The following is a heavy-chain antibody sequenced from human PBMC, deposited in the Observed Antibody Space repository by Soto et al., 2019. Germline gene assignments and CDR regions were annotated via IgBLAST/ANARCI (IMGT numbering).Heavy chain of an antibody. CDR1: GFTFSSYA. Sequence: GGSLRLSCAASGFTFSSYAMSWVRQAPGKGLEWVSAISGSGGSTYYADSVKGRFTISRDNSKNTLYLQMNSLRAEDTAVYYCAKDPGVRCGSTSCFVGYYMDVWGKGTTVTVSS. CDR2: ISGSGGST. CDR3: AKDPGVRCGSTSCFVGYYMDV. D-gene: IGHD2-2*01. V-gene: IGHV3-23*01. J-gene: IGHJ6*03.